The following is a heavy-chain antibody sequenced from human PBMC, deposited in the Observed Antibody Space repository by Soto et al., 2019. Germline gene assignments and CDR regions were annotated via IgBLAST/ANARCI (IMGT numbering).Heavy chain of an antibody. CDR3: AGALVRGYSYGYSFDY. CDR2: MNPNSGNT. V-gene: IGHV1-8*01. CDR1: GYTFTSYD. D-gene: IGHD5-18*01. Sequence: ASVKVSCKASGYTFTSYDINWVRQATGQGLEWMGWMNPNSGNTGYAQKFQGRVTMTRNTSISTAYMELSSLRSEDTAAYYCAGALVRGYSYGYSFDYWGQGTLVTVSS. J-gene: IGHJ4*02.